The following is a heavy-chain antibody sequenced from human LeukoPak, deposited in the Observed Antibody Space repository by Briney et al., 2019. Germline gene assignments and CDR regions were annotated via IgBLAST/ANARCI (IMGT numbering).Heavy chain of an antibody. V-gene: IGHV1-8*03. CDR1: GYSFIDYE. CDR3: SRGRYMDV. J-gene: IGHJ6*03. Sequence: AGVTVSCKTSGYSFIDYEINWVRQATGQGLEWVGWINLKSGETGYEHKFQGRVTITRDSAITTVYMELKLLRSSDKALDLCSRGRYMDVWGKGTPVTVSS. CDR2: INLKSGET.